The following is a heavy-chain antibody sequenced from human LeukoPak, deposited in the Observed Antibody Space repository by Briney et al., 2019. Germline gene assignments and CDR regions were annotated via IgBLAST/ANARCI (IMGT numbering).Heavy chain of an antibody. CDR2: IIPIFGTA. J-gene: IGHJ6*03. CDR1: AGTLSSYA. Sequence: SVTPSCMASAGTLSSYAISWVRHPAGHGIEWMGGIIPIFGTANYAQKFQGRVTITTDESTSTAKMELSSLRSEDTAVYYCARVWVPDQPPHYYYYMDVWGQGTTVTVSS. CDR3: ARVWVPDQPPHYYYYMDV. D-gene: IGHD2-2*01. V-gene: IGHV1-69*05.